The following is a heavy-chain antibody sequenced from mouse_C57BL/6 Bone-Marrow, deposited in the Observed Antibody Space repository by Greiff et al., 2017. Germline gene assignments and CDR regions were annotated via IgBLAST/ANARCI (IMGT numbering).Heavy chain of an antibody. CDR3: ASIYYYGSSSNYYAMDY. V-gene: IGHV1-50*01. CDR2: IDPSDSYT. Sequence: VQLQQPGAELVKPGASVKLSCKASGYTFTSYWMQWVKQRPGQGLEWIGEIDPSDSYTNYNQKFKGKATLTVDTSSSTAYMQLSSLTSEDSAVYYCASIYYYGSSSNYYAMDYWGQGTSVTVSS. CDR1: GYTFTSYW. D-gene: IGHD1-1*01. J-gene: IGHJ4*01.